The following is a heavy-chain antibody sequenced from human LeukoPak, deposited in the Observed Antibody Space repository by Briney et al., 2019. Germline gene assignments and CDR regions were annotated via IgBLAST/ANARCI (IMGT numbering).Heavy chain of an antibody. CDR2: IYYSGST. D-gene: IGHD2-2*01. CDR3: ARHHSCTRFDAFDI. CDR1: GGSISSYY. Sequence: SETLSLTCTVSGGSISSYYWSWIRQPPGKGLEWIGYIYYSGSTNYNPSLKSRVTISVDTSKNQFSLKLSSVTAADTAVYYCARHHSCTRFDAFDIWGQGTMVTVSS. J-gene: IGHJ3*02. V-gene: IGHV4-59*08.